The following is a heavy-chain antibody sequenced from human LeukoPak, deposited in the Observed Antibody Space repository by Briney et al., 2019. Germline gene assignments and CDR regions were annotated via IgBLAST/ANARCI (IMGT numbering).Heavy chain of an antibody. CDR3: ARGGYYSRRDYFDY. CDR2: IKQDGSEK. V-gene: IGHV3-7*01. J-gene: IGHJ4*02. CDR1: GFTFSSYW. D-gene: IGHD6-13*01. Sequence: GGSLRLSCAASGFTFSSYWMSWVRQAPGKGLEWVANIKQDGSEKYYVDSVKGRFTISRDNAKNSLYLQMNSLRAEDTAVYYCARGGYYSRRDYFDYWGQGTLVTVSS.